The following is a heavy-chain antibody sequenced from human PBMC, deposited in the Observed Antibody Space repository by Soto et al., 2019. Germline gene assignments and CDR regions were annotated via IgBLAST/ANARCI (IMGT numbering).Heavy chain of an antibody. Sequence: PSETLSLTCTVSGGSISSSSYYWGWIRQPPGKGLEWIGSIYYSGSTYYNPSLKSRVTISVDTSKNQFSLKLSSVTAADTAVYYCARLKAVTTLKWFDPWGQGTLVTVSS. CDR3: ARLKAVTTLKWFDP. CDR2: IYYSGST. V-gene: IGHV4-39*01. CDR1: GGSISSSSYY. D-gene: IGHD4-17*01. J-gene: IGHJ5*02.